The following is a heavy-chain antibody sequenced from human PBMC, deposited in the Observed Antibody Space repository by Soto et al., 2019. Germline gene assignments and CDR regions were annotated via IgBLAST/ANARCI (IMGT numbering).Heavy chain of an antibody. J-gene: IGHJ6*02. V-gene: IGHV1-2*04. CDR2: INPNSGGT. Sequence: ASVKVSCKASGYTFTGYYMHWVRQAPGQGLEWMGWINPNSGGTNYAQKFQGWVTMTRDTSISTAYMELSRLRSDDTAVYYCARGDYDGAGTYQYYYYGMDVWGQGTTVTVSS. CDR1: GYTFTGYY. CDR3: ARGDYDGAGTYQYYYYGMDV. D-gene: IGHD3-10*01.